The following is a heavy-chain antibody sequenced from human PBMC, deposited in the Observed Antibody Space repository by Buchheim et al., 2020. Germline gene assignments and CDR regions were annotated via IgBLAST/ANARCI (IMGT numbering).Heavy chain of an antibody. CDR1: SGSISSYY. CDR2: IYYSGST. V-gene: IGHV4-59*08. Sequence: QVQLQESGPGLVKPSETLSLTCTVSSGSISSYYWSWIRQPPGKGLEWIGYIYYSGSTNYNPSLKSRVTISVDTSKNQFSLKLSSVTAADTAVYYCARHPDYYDSSGYYYFDYWGQGTL. J-gene: IGHJ4*02. CDR3: ARHPDYYDSSGYYYFDY. D-gene: IGHD3-22*01.